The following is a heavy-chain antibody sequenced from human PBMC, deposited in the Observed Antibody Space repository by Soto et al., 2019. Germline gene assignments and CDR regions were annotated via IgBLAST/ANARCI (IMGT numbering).Heavy chain of an antibody. V-gene: IGHV3-72*01. CDR2: TRDQPNSYTT. D-gene: IGHD3-9*01. Sequence: EVQLVESGGGLVQPGGSLRLSCAASGFTLSDHNMEWVRQAPGKGLEWVGRTRDQPNSYTTEYAASVKGRFTISRDDSKNSLYLQMNSLKTEDTAVYYCTSLASTALTGVDYWGQGTLVTVSS. CDR3: TSLASTALTGVDY. CDR1: GFTLSDHN. J-gene: IGHJ4*02.